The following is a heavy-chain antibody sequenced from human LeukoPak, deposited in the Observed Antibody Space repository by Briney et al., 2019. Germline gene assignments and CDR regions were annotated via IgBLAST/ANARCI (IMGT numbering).Heavy chain of an antibody. CDR1: GYTFTGYY. J-gene: IGHJ4*02. D-gene: IGHD3-10*01. Sequence: GASVKVSCKASGYTFTGYYMHWVRQAPGQGLEWMGWINPNSGGTNYAQKFQGRVTMTRDTSISTAYMELGRLRSDDTAVYYCAREYTKFGSGSYLGYWGQGTLVTVSS. V-gene: IGHV1-2*02. CDR2: INPNSGGT. CDR3: AREYTKFGSGSYLGY.